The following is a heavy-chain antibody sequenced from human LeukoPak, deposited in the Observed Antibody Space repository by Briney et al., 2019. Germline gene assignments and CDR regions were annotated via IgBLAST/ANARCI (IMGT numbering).Heavy chain of an antibody. D-gene: IGHD6-19*01. CDR2: ISAYNDNT. Sequence: ASVKVSCKASGYTFTSYGISWVRQAPGQGLEWMGWISAYNDNTNYAQKLQGRVTMTTDTSTSTAYMELRSLRSDDTAVYYCARVRYSSGWPLFDYWGQGTLVTVSS. CDR3: ARVRYSSGWPLFDY. CDR1: GYTFTSYG. J-gene: IGHJ4*02. V-gene: IGHV1-18*01.